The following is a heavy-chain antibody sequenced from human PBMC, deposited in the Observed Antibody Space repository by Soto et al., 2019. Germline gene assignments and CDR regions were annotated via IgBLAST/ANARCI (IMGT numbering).Heavy chain of an antibody. CDR3: ARSYYYYVDV. Sequence: SETLSLTCTVSGGSISSSYWTWIRQPPGKGLEWIGYIYYSGSTYYNPSLKSRVTISVGTSKNQFSLKLSSVTAADTAVYYCARSYYYYVDVWGKGTTVTVSS. J-gene: IGHJ6*03. CDR2: IYYSGST. CDR1: GGSISSSY. V-gene: IGHV4-59*08.